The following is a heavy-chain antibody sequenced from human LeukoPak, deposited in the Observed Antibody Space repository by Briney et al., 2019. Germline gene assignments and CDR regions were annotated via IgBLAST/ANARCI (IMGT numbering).Heavy chain of an antibody. CDR3: ARDWNPRSLFPDY. J-gene: IGHJ4*02. V-gene: IGHV3-33*01. CDR1: GFIFSSYG. D-gene: IGHD2-21*01. Sequence: PGGSLRLSCAASGFIFSSYGMHWVRQAPGKGLEWVAIIWYDGNNKYYADSVKGRFTISRDNSKNSLYLQMNSLSAEDTAVYFCARDWNPRSLFPDYWGQGTLVTVSS. CDR2: IWYDGNNK.